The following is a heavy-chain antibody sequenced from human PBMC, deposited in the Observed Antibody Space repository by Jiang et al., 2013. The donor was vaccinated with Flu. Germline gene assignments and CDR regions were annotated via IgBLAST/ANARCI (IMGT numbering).Heavy chain of an antibody. CDR1: GYSISSGYS. V-gene: IGHV4-38-2*01. Sequence: GPGLVKPSETLSLTCAVSGYSISSGYSWGWIRQPPGKGLEYIGNIDHSGTSYYNPSLKSRVTISVHTSENQFSLELSSVTAADTAVYYCARVTIWLDSAMGLFDYWGQGTLVTVSS. CDR3: ARVTIWLDSAMGLFDY. J-gene: IGHJ4*02. CDR2: IDHSGTS. D-gene: IGHD5-18*01.